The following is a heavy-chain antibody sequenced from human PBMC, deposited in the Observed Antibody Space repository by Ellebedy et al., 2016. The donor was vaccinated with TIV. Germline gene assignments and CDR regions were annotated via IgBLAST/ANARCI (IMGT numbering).Heavy chain of an antibody. CDR1: GYTFTTYD. CDR2: MNPNSGDT. CDR3: ARGRGDYGDPSFPVSDY. D-gene: IGHD4-17*01. J-gene: IGHJ4*02. V-gene: IGHV1-8*02. Sequence: AASVKVSCKASGYTFTTYDINWVRQATGQGLEWMGRMNPNSGDTGYAQKFQDRLTMTRSASISTAYMELSSLRSEDTAVYYCARGRGDYGDPSFPVSDYWGQGTLVTVSS.